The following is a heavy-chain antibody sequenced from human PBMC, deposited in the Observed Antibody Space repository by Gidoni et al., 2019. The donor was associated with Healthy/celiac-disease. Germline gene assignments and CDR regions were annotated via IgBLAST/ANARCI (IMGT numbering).Heavy chain of an antibody. J-gene: IGHJ6*02. CDR2: IYYSGST. CDR3: ARDRMDV. V-gene: IGHV4-59*01. Sequence: QVQLQESGPGLGKPSETLSLTCTVSGGSISSYYWRWIRQPPGKGLEWIGYIYYSGSTNYNPSLKSRVTISVDTAKNQFSLKLSSVTAADTAVYYCARDRMDVWGQGTTVTVSS. CDR1: GGSISSYY.